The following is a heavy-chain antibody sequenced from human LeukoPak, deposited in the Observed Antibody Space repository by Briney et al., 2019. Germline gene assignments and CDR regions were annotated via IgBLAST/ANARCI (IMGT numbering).Heavy chain of an antibody. V-gene: IGHV4-34*01. J-gene: IGHJ2*01. Sequence: SETLSLTCAVYGGSFSGYYRSWIRQPPGKGLEWIGEINHSGSTNYNPSLKSRVTISVDTSKNQFSLKLSSVTAADTAVYYCARGPTTVTTYANWYFDLWGRGTLVTVSS. CDR2: INHSGST. CDR3: ARGPTTVTTYANWYFDL. D-gene: IGHD4-17*01. CDR1: GGSFSGYY.